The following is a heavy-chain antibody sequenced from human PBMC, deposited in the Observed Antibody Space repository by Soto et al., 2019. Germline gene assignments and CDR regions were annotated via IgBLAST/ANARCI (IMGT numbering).Heavy chain of an antibody. CDR3: ARDSRRSWPPLGGIDV. CDR2: INPNSGGT. V-gene: IGHV1-2*02. CDR1: GYTFTGYY. J-gene: IGHJ6*02. Sequence: GASVKVSCKASGYTFTGYYMHWVRQAPGQGLEWMGWINPNSGGTNYAQTFQGRVTTTRDTSISTAYMELSRLRSDDTAVYYCARDSRRSWPPLGGIDVWSQGTTVTVSS.